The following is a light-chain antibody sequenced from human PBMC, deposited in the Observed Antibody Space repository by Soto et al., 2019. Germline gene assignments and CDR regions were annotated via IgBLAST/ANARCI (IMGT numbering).Light chain of an antibody. J-gene: IGKJ2*01. Sequence: DIQMTQSPSSLSASVGDRVTITCQASQDIRNFLNWYQQKPGKAPKLLIYDASNLETGVPSRFSGSGSGTDFTFTISSLQPEDIATYYCQQSDILPTFGQGTKLEIK. CDR1: QDIRNF. CDR3: QQSDILPT. V-gene: IGKV1-33*01. CDR2: DAS.